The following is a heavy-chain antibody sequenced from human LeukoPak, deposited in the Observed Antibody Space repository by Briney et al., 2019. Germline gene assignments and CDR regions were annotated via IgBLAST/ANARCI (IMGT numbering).Heavy chain of an antibody. CDR2: ISASVTNT. J-gene: IGHJ4*02. Sequence: GGSLRLSCAASGFTFGSYAMSWVRQAPGRGLEGVSAISASVTNTYYADSVKGRFTISRDNSKNTLYLQMNSLTAEDTAVYYCAKRLAVLGPSFDLWGQGALVTVSS. V-gene: IGHV3-23*01. D-gene: IGHD6-19*01. CDR1: GFTFGSYA. CDR3: AKRLAVLGPSFDL.